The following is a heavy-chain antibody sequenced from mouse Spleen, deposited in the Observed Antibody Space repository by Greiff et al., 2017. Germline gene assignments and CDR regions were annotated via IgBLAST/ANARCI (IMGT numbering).Heavy chain of an antibody. Sequence: DVKLVESEGGLVQPGSSMKLSCTASGFTFSDYYMAWVRQVPEKGLEWVANINYDGSSTYYLDSLKSRFIISRDNAKNILYLQMSSLKSEDTATYYCARDRPYWYFDVWGTGTTVTVSS. V-gene: IGHV5-16*01. CDR1: GFTFSDYY. J-gene: IGHJ1*03. CDR3: ARDRPYWYFDV. CDR2: INYDGSST.